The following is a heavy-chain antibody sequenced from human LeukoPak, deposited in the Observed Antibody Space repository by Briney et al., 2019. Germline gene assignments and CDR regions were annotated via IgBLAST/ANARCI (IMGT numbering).Heavy chain of an antibody. V-gene: IGHV1-2*02. D-gene: IGHD3-22*01. CDR3: ARDPLRMYYYDSSGYPN. CDR1: GGTFSSYA. J-gene: IGHJ4*02. Sequence: ASVKVSCKASGGTFSSYAISWVRQAPGQGLEWMGWINPNSGGTNYAQKFQGRVTMTRDTSISTAYMELSRLRSDDTAVYYCARDPLRMYYYDSSGYPNWGQGTLVTVSS. CDR2: INPNSGGT.